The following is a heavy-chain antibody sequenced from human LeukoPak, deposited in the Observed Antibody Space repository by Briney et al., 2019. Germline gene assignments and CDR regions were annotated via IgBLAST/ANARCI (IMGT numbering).Heavy chain of an antibody. V-gene: IGHV4-59*01. CDR1: GGSISSYY. CDR2: IYYSGST. CDR3: ARAPNPDFFDD. J-gene: IGHJ4*02. D-gene: IGHD2-8*01. Sequence: SETLSLTCTVSGGSISSYYWSWIRQPPGKGLEWIGYIYYSGSTNYNPSLKSRVTISVDTSKNQFSLKLSSVTAADTAVYYCARAPNPDFFDDWGQGTLVTVSS.